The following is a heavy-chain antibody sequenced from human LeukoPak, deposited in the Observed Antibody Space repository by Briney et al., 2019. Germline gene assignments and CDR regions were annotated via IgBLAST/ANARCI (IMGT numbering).Heavy chain of an antibody. J-gene: IGHJ1*01. CDR1: GFTFSSYS. D-gene: IGHD6-19*01. CDR3: AKGPSYTSGWSAEYFQH. Sequence: PGGSLRLSCAASGFTFSSYSMNWVRQAPGKGLEWVSYISSSSSTIYYADSVKGRFTISRDNAKNSLYLQMNSLRAEDTAVYYCAKGPSYTSGWSAEYFQHWGQGTLVTVSS. V-gene: IGHV3-48*04. CDR2: ISSSSSTI.